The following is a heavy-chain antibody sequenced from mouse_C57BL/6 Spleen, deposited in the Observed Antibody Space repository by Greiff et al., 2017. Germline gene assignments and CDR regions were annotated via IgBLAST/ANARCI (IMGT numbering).Heavy chain of an antibody. V-gene: IGHV1-53*01. Sequence: QVQLQQPGTELGKPGASVKLSVKASGHTFTSHWMHWVEQRPGQGLDWIGNINPSNGGTHSNERFQCKATLTVGKSSSTAYMQLSSLTSEDSAVYYCANSVNWDHFDYWAQGTTLTGSS. J-gene: IGHJ2*01. D-gene: IGHD4-1*01. CDR1: GHTFTSHW. CDR2: INPSNGGT. CDR3: ANSVNWDHFDY.